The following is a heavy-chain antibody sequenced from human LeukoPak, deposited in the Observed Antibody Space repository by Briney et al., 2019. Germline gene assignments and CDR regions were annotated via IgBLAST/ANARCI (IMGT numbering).Heavy chain of an antibody. J-gene: IGHJ4*02. Sequence: ASVKVSCKPSGYIFIGYYMHWMRQAPGQGLEWMGWINLSTGDTNYAQKSQGRVTMTRDTSIRTAYMEMSRLRYDDTALYYCAIWAGGNAPVASFDYWGQGTLVTVSS. CDR1: GYIFIGYY. CDR2: INLSTGDT. V-gene: IGHV1-2*02. D-gene: IGHD3-16*01. CDR3: AIWAGGNAPVASFDY.